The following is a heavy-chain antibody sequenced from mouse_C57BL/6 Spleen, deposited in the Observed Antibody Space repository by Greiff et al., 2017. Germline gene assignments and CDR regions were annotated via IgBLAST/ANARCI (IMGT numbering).Heavy chain of an antibody. J-gene: IGHJ2*01. CDR1: GYSITSGYY. Sequence: EVQVVESGPGLVKPSQSLSLTCSVTGYSITSGYYWNWIRQFPGNKLEWMGYISYDGSNNYNPSLKNRISITRDTSKNQFFLKLNSVTTEDTATYYCARPYGNFFDYWGQGTTLTVSS. CDR3: ARPYGNFFDY. D-gene: IGHD2-1*01. V-gene: IGHV3-6*01. CDR2: ISYDGSN.